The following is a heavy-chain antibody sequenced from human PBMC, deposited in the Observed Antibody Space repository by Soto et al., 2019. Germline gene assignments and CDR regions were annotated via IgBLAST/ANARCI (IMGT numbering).Heavy chain of an antibody. J-gene: IGHJ6*02. Sequence: QVLLVGSGGGLVKPGGSLRLSCAASGFTFSDYYMSWIRQAPGKGLEWISYISSDSSYTDYADSVQGRFTISRDNAKNPPYVQMTSLRDEDTAVYYCARSRGYYHGMDGWGQGTRVTVSS. CDR1: GFTFSDYY. CDR3: ARSRGYYHGMDG. CDR2: ISSDSSYT. V-gene: IGHV3-11*05. D-gene: IGHD3-10*01.